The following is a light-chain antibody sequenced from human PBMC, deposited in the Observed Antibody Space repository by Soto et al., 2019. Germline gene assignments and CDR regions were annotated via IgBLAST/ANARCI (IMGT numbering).Light chain of an antibody. Sequence: QSALTQPASVSGSPGQSITISCTGTSSDVGSYNYVSWYQQHPGKAPKLMISEVSNRPSGVSIRFSGSKSGNTAYLTISGLQAEDEADYYCSSYTSGSTSYVFGTGTKVTVL. J-gene: IGLJ1*01. CDR2: EVS. CDR3: SSYTSGSTSYV. CDR1: SSDVGSYNY. V-gene: IGLV2-14*01.